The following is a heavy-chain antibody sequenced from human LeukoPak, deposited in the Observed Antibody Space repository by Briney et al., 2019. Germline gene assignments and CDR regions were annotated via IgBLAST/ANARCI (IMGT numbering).Heavy chain of an antibody. CDR2: IYTGGDT. V-gene: IGHV3-23*03. CDR3: ATHDWFNP. Sequence: GGSLRLSCAASGFTFSNFAMNWVRQAPGKGLEWVSVIYTGGDTYYADSVKGRFTISRDSSKNTFYLQMNNLRVEDSAVYYCATHDWFNPWGQGALVTVSS. J-gene: IGHJ5*02. CDR1: GFTFSNFA.